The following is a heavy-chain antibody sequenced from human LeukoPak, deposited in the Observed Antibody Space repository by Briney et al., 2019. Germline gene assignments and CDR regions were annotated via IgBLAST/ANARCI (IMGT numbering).Heavy chain of an antibody. J-gene: IGHJ1*01. D-gene: IGHD3-10*01. V-gene: IGHV4-39*07. CDR2: IYYSGST. CDR1: GGSISTSSYY. CDR3: ARYCSGSYSDDHFQH. Sequence: PSETLSLTCTVSGGSISTSSYYWGWIRQPPGKGLEWIGSIYYSGSTYYNPSLKSRVTISVDTSKNQFSLKLTSVAAAEPPVYYCARYCSGSYSDDHFQHWGQGTLVTVSS.